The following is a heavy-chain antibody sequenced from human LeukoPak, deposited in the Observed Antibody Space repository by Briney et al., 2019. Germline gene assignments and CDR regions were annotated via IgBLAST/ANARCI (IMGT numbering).Heavy chain of an antibody. J-gene: IGHJ3*02. Sequence: ASVKVSCKASGYTFTGYYIHWVQQAPGQGLEWMGWINPYSGGTNYAQKFQDRVTMTRDTSISTVYMELTRLRSDDTAVYYCARDLAFGEMVTNRGAFDIWGQGTMVTVSS. V-gene: IGHV1-2*02. CDR2: INPYSGGT. D-gene: IGHD5-24*01. CDR3: ARDLAFGEMVTNRGAFDI. CDR1: GYTFTGYY.